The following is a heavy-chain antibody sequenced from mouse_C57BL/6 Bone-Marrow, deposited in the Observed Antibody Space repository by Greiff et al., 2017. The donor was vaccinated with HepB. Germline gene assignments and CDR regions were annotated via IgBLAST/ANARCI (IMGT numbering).Heavy chain of an antibody. J-gene: IGHJ1*03. D-gene: IGHD1-1*01. CDR3: TRDYYGSSYRV. Sequence: VQLQQSGAELVRPGASVTLSCKASGYTFTDYEMHWVKQTPVHGLEWIGAIDPETGGTAYNQKFKGKAILTADKSSSTAYMELRSLTSEDSAVYYCTRDYYGSSYRVWGTGTTVTVSS. CDR1: GYTFTDYE. V-gene: IGHV1-15*01. CDR2: IDPETGGT.